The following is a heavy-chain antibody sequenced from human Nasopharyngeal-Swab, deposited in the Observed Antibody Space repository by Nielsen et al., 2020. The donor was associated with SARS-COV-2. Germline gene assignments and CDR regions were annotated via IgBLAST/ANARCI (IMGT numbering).Heavy chain of an antibody. CDR3: TRCGGGCYSGRDY. CDR1: GFTFSDSA. V-gene: IGHV3-73*01. D-gene: IGHD2-15*01. Sequence: GESLKISCAASGFTFSDSAIHWVRQASGEGLEWVARIRSKGNNYATAYSASVKGRFIIFRDDLTNTAYLQMNSLKTEDTAMYYCTRCGGGCYSGRDYWGQGTLVTVSS. CDR2: IRSKGNNYAT. J-gene: IGHJ4*02.